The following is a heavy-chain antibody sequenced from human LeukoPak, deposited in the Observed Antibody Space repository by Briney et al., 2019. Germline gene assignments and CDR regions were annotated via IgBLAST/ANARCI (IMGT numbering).Heavy chain of an antibody. D-gene: IGHD5-18*01. Sequence: GSLRLSCAASGFTFSSYAMHWVRQAPGKGLEWVAVISYDGSNKYYADSVKGRFTISRDNSKNTLYLQMNSLRAEDTAVYYCASGYSHFDYWGQGTLVTVSS. V-gene: IGHV3-30-3*01. CDR3: ASGYSHFDY. CDR1: GFTFSSYA. CDR2: ISYDGSNK. J-gene: IGHJ4*02.